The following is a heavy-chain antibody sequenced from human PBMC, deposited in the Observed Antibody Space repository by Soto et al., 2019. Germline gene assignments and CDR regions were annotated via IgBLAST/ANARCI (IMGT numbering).Heavy chain of an antibody. V-gene: IGHV3-20*01. Sequence: GGSLRLSCAASGFTFDDYGMSWVRQAPGKGLEWVSGINWNGGSTGYADSVKGRFTISRDNAKNSLYLQMNSLRAEDTALYHCARVVYSSSFDYYYYYMDGWGKGTTVTVSS. D-gene: IGHD6-6*01. CDR1: GFTFDDYG. CDR2: INWNGGST. CDR3: ARVVYSSSFDYYYYYMDG. J-gene: IGHJ6*03.